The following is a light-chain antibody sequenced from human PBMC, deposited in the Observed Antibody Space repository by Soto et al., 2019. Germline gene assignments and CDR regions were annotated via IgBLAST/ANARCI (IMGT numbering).Light chain of an antibody. CDR3: QQRSNWPRIT. CDR1: QGISNY. Sequence: DIQMTQSPSSLSASVGNRVSITCRASQGISNYLAWYQQKPGKVPKVLIYAASTLQPGVPSRFSGSGSGTDFTLTISSLEPEDFAVYYCQQRSNWPRITFGQGTRLEI. J-gene: IGKJ5*01. V-gene: IGKV1-27*01. CDR2: AAS.